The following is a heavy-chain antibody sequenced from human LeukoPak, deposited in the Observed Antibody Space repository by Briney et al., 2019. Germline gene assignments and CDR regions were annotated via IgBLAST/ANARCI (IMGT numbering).Heavy chain of an antibody. D-gene: IGHD3-22*01. V-gene: IGHV4-34*01. CDR2: INHSGST. CDR1: GGSFSGYY. J-gene: IGHJ4*02. Sequence: PSETLSLTCAVYGGSFSGYYWSSIRQPPGKGLEWIGEINHSGSTNYNPSLKSRVTISVDTSKNQFSLKLSSVTAADTAVYYCARGLRYYYDSSGYYSYFDYWGQGTLVTVSS. CDR3: ARGLRYYYDSSGYYSYFDY.